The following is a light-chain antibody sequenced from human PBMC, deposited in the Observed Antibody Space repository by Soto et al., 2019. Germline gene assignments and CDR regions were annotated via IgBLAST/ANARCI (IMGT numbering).Light chain of an antibody. Sequence: AIQVTQSPSSLSASVGDTVTITCRASQGISSAFAWYQQKPGKVPRLLIYDVFNLQSGFPSRFSGSVSETDFTLTLSRLQPEDVATYYCLQLETYPPTLGQGTRLEVK. CDR1: QGISSA. V-gene: IGKV1-13*02. CDR2: DVF. CDR3: LQLETYPPT. J-gene: IGKJ5*01.